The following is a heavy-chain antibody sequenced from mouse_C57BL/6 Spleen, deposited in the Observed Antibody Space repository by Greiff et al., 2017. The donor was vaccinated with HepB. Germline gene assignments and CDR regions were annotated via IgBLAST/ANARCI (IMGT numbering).Heavy chain of an antibody. D-gene: IGHD2-3*01. V-gene: IGHV1-7*01. Sequence: VQLQQSGAELAKPGASVKLSCKASGYTFTSYWMHWVNQRPGQGLEWIGYINPSSGYTKYNQKFKDKATLTADKSSSTAYMQLSSLTYEDSAVYYCASGDDGYDFDYWGQGTTLTVSS. CDR3: ASGDDGYDFDY. J-gene: IGHJ2*01. CDR1: GYTFTSYW. CDR2: INPSSGYT.